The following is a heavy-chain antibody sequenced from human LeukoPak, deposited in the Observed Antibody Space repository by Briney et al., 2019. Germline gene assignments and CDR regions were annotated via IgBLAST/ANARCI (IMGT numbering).Heavy chain of an antibody. CDR1: GYSFTSYW. CDR3: ASLFRDDVFDI. V-gene: IGHV5-10-1*01. D-gene: IGHD3-10*01. Sequence: PGESLRICCKGSGYSFTSYWISLGRQMPGEGVEWLGRNDPSDYHPNHSPSFQGHVTISAHKSISTAYLQWRSLKASHTAMYYCASLFRDDVFDIWGQGTMVSVSS. CDR2: NDPSDYHP. J-gene: IGHJ3*02.